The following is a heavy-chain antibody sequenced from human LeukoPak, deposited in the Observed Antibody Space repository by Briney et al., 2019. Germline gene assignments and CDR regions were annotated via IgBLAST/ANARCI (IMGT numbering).Heavy chain of an antibody. J-gene: IGHJ6*02. D-gene: IGHD6-13*01. CDR1: GYTFTGYY. CDR2: INPNSGGT. Sequence: ASVKVSCKASGYTFTGYYMHWVRQASGQGLEWMGWINPNSGGTNYAQKFQGRVTMTRDTSISTAYMELSRLRSDDTAVYYCAAAGSINRYYYYGMDVWGQGTTVTVSS. V-gene: IGHV1-2*02. CDR3: AAAGSINRYYYYGMDV.